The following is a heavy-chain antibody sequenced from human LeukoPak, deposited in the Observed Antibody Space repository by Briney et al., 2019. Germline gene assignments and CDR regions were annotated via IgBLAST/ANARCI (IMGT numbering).Heavy chain of an antibody. CDR2: IIPILGIA. CDR3: AREKAGSAVADY. D-gene: IGHD6-19*01. V-gene: IGHV1-69*04. CDR1: GGTFSSYA. Sequence: EASVKVSCKASGGTFSSYAISWVRQAPGQGLEWMGRIIPILGIANYAQKFQGRVTITADKSTSTAYMELSSLRSEDTAVYYCAREKAGSAVADYWGQGTLVTVSS. J-gene: IGHJ4*02.